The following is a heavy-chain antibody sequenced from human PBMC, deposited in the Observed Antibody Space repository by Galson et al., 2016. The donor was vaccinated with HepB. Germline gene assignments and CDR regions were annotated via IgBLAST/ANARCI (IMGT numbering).Heavy chain of an antibody. V-gene: IGHV3-33*01. CDR2: IWYDGSKK. D-gene: IGHD3/OR15-3a*01. Sequence: SLRLSCAASGFSFNTYGMHWVRQAPGKGLEWVALIWYDGSKKYYVDSVKGRFPISRNNSQNTLYLQMNSLRAEDTAVYYCARFGTGLDYWGQGTLVTVSS. J-gene: IGHJ4*02. CDR3: ARFGTGLDY. CDR1: GFSFNTYG.